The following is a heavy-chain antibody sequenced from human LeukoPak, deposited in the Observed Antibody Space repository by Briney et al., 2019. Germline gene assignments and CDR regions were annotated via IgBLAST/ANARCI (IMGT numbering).Heavy chain of an antibody. D-gene: IGHD3-10*01. CDR2: IKQDGSEK. V-gene: IGHV3-7*01. J-gene: IGHJ5*02. CDR1: GFTFSSYW. Sequence: PGGSLRLSCAASGFTFSSYWMSWVRQAPGKGLEWVANIKQDGSEKYYVDSVKGRFTISRDNANNSLYLQMNGLRAEDTGVYYCARELRITMVRGGAWGQGTLVTVS. CDR3: ARELRITMVRGGA.